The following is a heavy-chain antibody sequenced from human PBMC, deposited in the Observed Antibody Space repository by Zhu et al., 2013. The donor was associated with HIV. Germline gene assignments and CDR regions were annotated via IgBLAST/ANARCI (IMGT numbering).Heavy chain of an antibody. V-gene: IGHV1-2*02. CDR1: GYTFTGYF. D-gene: IGHD3-22*01. Sequence: QVQLVQSGAEVKKPGASVKVSCKASGYTFTGYFMHWVRQAPRQGLEWMGWINPNSGGTNYAQKFQGRVTMTRDTSIITAYMEVSRLRSDDTAVYYCARGXGYDSSGYYNDYWGQGTLVTVS. CDR3: ARGXGYDSSGYYNDY. CDR2: INPNSGGT. J-gene: IGHJ4*02.